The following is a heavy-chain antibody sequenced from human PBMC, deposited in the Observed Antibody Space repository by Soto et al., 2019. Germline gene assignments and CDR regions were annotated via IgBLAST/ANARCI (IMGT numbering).Heavy chain of an antibody. Sequence: SWIIKHTGEGLEWMGRIYASGSTNYNPSLKSRVTMSVDTSKNQFSLRLTSVTAADTAVYYCAIFCVGYSRSNACYSGFAFLVQRSFDL. CDR2: IYASGST. D-gene: IGHD2-2*01. J-gene: IGHJ2*01. V-gene: IGHV4-4*07. CDR3: AIFCVGYSRSNACYSGFAFLVQRSFDL.